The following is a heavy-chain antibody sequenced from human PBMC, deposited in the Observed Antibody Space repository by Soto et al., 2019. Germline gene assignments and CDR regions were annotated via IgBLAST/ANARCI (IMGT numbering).Heavy chain of an antibody. D-gene: IGHD2-2*01. CDR3: ARAYRYCSSTSCYRWYYYYFMDF. CDR1: GGSFSGYY. J-gene: IGHJ6*03. V-gene: IGHV4-34*01. CDR2: INHSGST. Sequence: PSETLSLTCAVYGGSFSGYYWSWIRQPPGKGLGWIGEINHSGSTNYNPSLKSRVTISVDTSKNQFSLKLSSVTAADTAVYYCARAYRYCSSTSCYRWYYYYFMDFWGKRTTVTVSS.